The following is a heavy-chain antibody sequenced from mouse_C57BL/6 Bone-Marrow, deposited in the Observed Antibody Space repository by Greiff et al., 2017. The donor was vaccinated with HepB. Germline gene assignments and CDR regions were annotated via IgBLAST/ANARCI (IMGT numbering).Heavy chain of an antibody. J-gene: IGHJ3*01. Sequence: EVQLQESGGGLVQPGGSLKLSCAASGFTFSDYYMYWVRQTPEKRLEWVAYISNGGGSTYYPDTVKGRFTISRDKAKNTQYLQMSRLKSEDTAMYYCARHVYAFAYWGQGTLVTVAA. CDR2: ISNGGGST. CDR3: ARHVYAFAY. CDR1: GFTFSDYY. V-gene: IGHV5-12*01. D-gene: IGHD2-12*01.